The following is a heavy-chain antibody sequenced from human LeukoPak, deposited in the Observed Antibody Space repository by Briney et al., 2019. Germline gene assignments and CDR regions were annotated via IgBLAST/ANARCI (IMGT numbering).Heavy chain of an antibody. Sequence: SSETLSLTCTVSGGSISSGSYYWSWIRQPAGKGLEWIGRIYTSGSTNYNPSLKSRVTISVDTSKNQFSLKLSSVTAADTAVYYCARDSRIHGDWDYYYYMDVWGKGTTVTVSS. CDR2: IYTSGST. CDR1: GGSISSGSYY. D-gene: IGHD4-17*01. CDR3: ARDSRIHGDWDYYYYMDV. J-gene: IGHJ6*03. V-gene: IGHV4-61*02.